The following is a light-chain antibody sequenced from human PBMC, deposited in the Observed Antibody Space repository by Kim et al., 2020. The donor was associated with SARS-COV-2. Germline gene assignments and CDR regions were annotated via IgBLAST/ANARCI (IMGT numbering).Light chain of an antibody. CDR1: QNIDTW. J-gene: IGKJ2*01. V-gene: IGKV1-5*03. CDR2: KTS. Sequence: SAFVGDRVTISCRASQNIDTWLAWYQQKPGQAPNVLIFKTSNLESGVPSRFSGSGSGTEFTLTISSLQPDDFATYYCLQHNSYPYTFGEGTKLEIK. CDR3: LQHNSYPYT.